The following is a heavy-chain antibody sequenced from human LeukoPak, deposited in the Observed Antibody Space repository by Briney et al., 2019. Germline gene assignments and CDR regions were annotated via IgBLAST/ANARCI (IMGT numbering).Heavy chain of an antibody. D-gene: IGHD3-3*01. J-gene: IGHJ6*03. V-gene: IGHV1-8*01. CDR1: GYTLTSYD. Sequence: ASVKVSCKASGYTLTSYDINWVRQATGQGLEWMGWMNPNSGNTGYAQKFQGRATMTRNTSISTAYMELSSLRSEDTAVYYCARGSLTYDFWSGYSNYYYYYMDVWGKGTTVTVSS. CDR3: ARGSLTYDFWSGYSNYYYYYMDV. CDR2: MNPNSGNT.